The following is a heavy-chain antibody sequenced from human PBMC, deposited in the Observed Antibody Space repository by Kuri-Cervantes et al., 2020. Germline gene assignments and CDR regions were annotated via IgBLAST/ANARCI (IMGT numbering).Heavy chain of an antibody. V-gene: IGHV3-66*02. CDR1: GFTVSSNY. CDR2: IYSGGST. CDR3: ARERVDDSSSWYYYYYGMDV. Sequence: LSLTCAASGFTVSSNYMGWVRQAPGKGLEWVSVIYSGGSTYYADSVKGRFTISSDNSKNTLYLQMNSLRAEDTAVYYCARERVDDSSSWYYYYYGMDVWGQGTTVTVSS. D-gene: IGHD6-13*01. J-gene: IGHJ6*02.